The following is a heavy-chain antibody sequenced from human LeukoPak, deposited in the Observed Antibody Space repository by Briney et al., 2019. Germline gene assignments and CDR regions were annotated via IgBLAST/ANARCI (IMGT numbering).Heavy chain of an antibody. D-gene: IGHD5-18*01. Sequence: GGSLRLSCAASGFTFSSYAMSWVRQAPGKGLEWVSGISGSGAGTYYADSVKGRFTISRDNSKNTLYLQMNSLRAEDTALYYCAKVQSSGYSYGQPFDYWGQGTLVTVSS. J-gene: IGHJ4*02. CDR3: AKVQSSGYSYGQPFDY. CDR2: ISGSGAGT. CDR1: GFTFSSYA. V-gene: IGHV3-23*01.